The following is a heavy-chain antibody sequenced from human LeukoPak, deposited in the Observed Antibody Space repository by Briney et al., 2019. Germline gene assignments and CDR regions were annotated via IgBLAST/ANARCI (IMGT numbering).Heavy chain of an antibody. D-gene: IGHD2-2*01. J-gene: IGHJ3*02. CDR3: ARDASYCSSTSCYRIVTARPSDAFDI. CDR1: GGSISSGDYY. CDR2: IYYSGSP. Sequence: PSETLSLTCTVSGGSISSGDYYWSWIRQPPGKGLEWIGYIYYSGSPYYNPSLKSRVTISVDTSKNQFSLKLSSVTAADTAVYYCARDASYCSSTSCYRIVTARPSDAFDIWGQGTMVTVSS. V-gene: IGHV4-30-4*08.